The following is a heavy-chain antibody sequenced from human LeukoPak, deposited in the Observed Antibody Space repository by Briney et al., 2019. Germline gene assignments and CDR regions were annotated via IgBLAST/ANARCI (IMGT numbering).Heavy chain of an antibody. V-gene: IGHV1-69*13. CDR2: IIPIFGTA. J-gene: IGHJ5*02. CDR3: ARARLHLPWFDP. CDR1: GGTFSSYA. Sequence: GASVNVSCKASGGTFSSYAISWVRQAPGQGLEWMGGIIPIFGTANYAQKFQGRVTITADESTSTAYMELSSLRSEDTAVYYCARARLHLPWFDPWGQGTLVTVSS.